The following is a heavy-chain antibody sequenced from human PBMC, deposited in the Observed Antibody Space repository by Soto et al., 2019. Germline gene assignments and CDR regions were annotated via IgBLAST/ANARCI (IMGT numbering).Heavy chain of an antibody. CDR2: ISTSGSGT. D-gene: IGHD3-10*01. V-gene: IGHV3-23*01. CDR1: GFTFSTYA. Sequence: GGSLRLSCAASGFTFSTYAMTWVRQAPGKGLEWVSGISTSGSGTYYADSVKGRFTISRDNSKNTLYLQMHSLRAEDTAVYCCAKLGSYYYYGMDVWGQGTTVTVSS. CDR3: AKLGSYYYYGMDV. J-gene: IGHJ6*02.